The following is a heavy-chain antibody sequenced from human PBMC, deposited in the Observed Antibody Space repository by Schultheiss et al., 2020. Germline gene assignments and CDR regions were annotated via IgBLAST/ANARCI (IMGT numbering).Heavy chain of an antibody. Sequence: VSCKASGYTFTGYYMHWVRQAPGQGLEWMGWINPNSGGTNYAQKFQGWVTMTRDTSISTAYMELSRLRSDDTAVYYCARITQLEGAKYNWFDPWGQGTLVTVSS. V-gene: IGHV1-2*04. CDR3: ARITQLEGAKYNWFDP. J-gene: IGHJ5*02. CDR2: INPNSGGT. CDR1: GYTFTGYY. D-gene: IGHD6-13*01.